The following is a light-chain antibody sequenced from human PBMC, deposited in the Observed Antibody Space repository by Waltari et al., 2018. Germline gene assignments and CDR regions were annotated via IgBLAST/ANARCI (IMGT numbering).Light chain of an antibody. CDR2: AVS. CDR1: SSDIGRYDI. J-gene: IGLJ3*02. V-gene: IGLV2-23*02. CDR3: CSYAGNYVWV. Sequence: QSALTQPAAVSGSPGQSVTISCTGASSDIGRYDIVSWYQQQPGNAPKLVISAVSKRPSGVSDRFSGSKSGDTASLTISGLQFEDEADYYCCSYAGNYVWVFGGGTRLTVL.